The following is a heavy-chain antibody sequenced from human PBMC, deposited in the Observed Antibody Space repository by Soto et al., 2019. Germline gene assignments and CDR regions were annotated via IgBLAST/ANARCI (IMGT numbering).Heavy chain of an antibody. V-gene: IGHV1-69*13. J-gene: IGHJ4*02. CDR2: IIPIFGTA. CDR1: GGTFSSYA. CDR3: ARDLALADNY. D-gene: IGHD6-19*01. Sequence: SVKVSCKASGGTFSSYAISWVRQAPGQGLEWMGGIIPIFGTANYAQKFQGRVTITADESTSTANNSLFLQMNTLRAEDTAIYYCARDLALADNYWGQGSLVTVTS.